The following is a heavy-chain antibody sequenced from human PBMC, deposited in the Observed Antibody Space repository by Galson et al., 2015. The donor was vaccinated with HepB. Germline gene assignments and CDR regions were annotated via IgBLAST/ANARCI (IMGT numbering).Heavy chain of an antibody. CDR2: ISYDGSKK. CDR3: AKGDVWYSSSSGGFDY. CDR1: GFNFNRYG. D-gene: IGHD6-6*01. V-gene: IGHV3-30*18. J-gene: IGHJ4*02. Sequence: SLRLSCAASGFNFNRYGMHWVRQAPGKGLEWVAAISYDGSKKKYGDSVKGRFTISRDSPKNTVYLQVNSLRDEDTAVYYCAKGDVWYSSSSGGFDYWGQGTRVTVSS.